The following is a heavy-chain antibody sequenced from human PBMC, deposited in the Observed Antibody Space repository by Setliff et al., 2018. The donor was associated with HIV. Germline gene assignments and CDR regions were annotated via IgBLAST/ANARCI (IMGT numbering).Heavy chain of an antibody. V-gene: IGHV3-7*01. CDR1: GLTFSSYW. CDR2: IKEDGSEK. J-gene: IGHJ3*02. D-gene: IGHD2-2*02. Sequence: PGGSLRLSCAASGLTFSSYWMSWVRQAPGKGLEWMANIKEDGSEKYYVDPVKGRFTISRDNTKNSLYLQLNSLRAEDTAVYYCARDAAAPAAIEGAFDIWGQGTMVTVSS. CDR3: ARDAAAPAAIEGAFDI.